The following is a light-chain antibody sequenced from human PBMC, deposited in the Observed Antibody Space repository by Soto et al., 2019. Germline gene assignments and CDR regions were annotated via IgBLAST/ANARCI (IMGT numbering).Light chain of an antibody. J-gene: IGKJ5*01. V-gene: IGKV3-20*01. Sequence: EIVLTQSPGTLSLSPGERATLSCRASQSVGSSYLAWYQHKPGQAPRLLIHGGSSRATGVPDRFSGSGSGTDFTLTISRLEPEDFLVYYCQQYGTSPLTFGQGTRLDIE. CDR2: GGS. CDR3: QQYGTSPLT. CDR1: QSVGSSY.